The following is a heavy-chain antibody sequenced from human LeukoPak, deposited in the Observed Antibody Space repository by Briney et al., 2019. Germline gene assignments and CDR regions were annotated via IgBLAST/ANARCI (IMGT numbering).Heavy chain of an antibody. CDR1: GFTFSDFW. J-gene: IGHJ4*02. CDR3: AKWKDYGDYVFDY. D-gene: IGHD4-17*01. V-gene: IGHV3-23*01. CDR2: ISGSGGST. Sequence: GGSLRLSCAASGFTFSDFWVEWFRQAPGKGLEWVSAISGSGGSTYYADSVKGRFTISRDNSKNTLYLQMNSLRAEDTAVYYCAKWKDYGDYVFDYWGQGTLVTVSS.